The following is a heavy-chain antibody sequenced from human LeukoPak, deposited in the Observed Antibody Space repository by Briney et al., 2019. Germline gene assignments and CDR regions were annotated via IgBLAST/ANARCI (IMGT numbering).Heavy chain of an antibody. CDR1: GGSISSYY. CDR2: IYYSGST. V-gene: IGHV4-59*01. J-gene: IGHJ4*02. D-gene: IGHD3-22*01. CDR3: ARGGLFGYYYDSSGYLGY. Sequence: SETLSLTRTVSGGSISSYYWSWVRQPPGEGLEWIGYIYYSGSTNYNPSLKSRVTISVDTSKNQFSLKLSSVTAADTAVYYCARGGLFGYYYDSSGYLGYWGQGTLVTVSS.